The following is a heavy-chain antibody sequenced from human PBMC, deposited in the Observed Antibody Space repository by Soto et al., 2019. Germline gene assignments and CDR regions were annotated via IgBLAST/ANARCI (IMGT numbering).Heavy chain of an antibody. CDR3: ARAVPFSLGP. Sequence: QVQLQESGPGLVKPSGTLSLTCAVSGGSISSNDWWSWVRQPPGKGLEWVGEIYHSGTTNYNPSLKSRVTRSVDKSKKQFSLKLTSVTAADTAVYYCARAVPFSLGPWGQGTLVTVSS. CDR2: IYHSGTT. V-gene: IGHV4-4*02. CDR1: GGSISSNDW. J-gene: IGHJ5*02. D-gene: IGHD3-16*01.